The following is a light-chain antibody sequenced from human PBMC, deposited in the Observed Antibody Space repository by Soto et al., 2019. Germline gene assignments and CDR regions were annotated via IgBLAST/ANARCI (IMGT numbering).Light chain of an antibody. CDR3: QHYNSYSEA. V-gene: IGKV1-5*03. CDR1: QTISSW. J-gene: IGKJ1*01. Sequence: TPSPSPPSSSVGERGTLTFRASQTISSWLAWYQQKPGKAPKLLIYKASTLKSGVPSRFSGSGSGTEFTLTISSLQPDDFATYYCQHYNSYSEAFGQGTKVDIK. CDR2: KAS.